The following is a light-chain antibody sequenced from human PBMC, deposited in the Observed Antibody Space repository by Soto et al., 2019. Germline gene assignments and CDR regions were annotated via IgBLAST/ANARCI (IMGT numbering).Light chain of an antibody. J-gene: IGKJ4*01. CDR3: QQYDDWLRLT. CDR2: GTS. CDR1: QNVGSRY. Sequence: DIVLTQSPGTLSLSPGERATLSCRASQNVGSRYLAWYQQKPGQAPRLLIYGTSNRATGIPDRFSGSGSGTDFSLTISSLEPGDLAVYYCQQYDDWLRLTFGGGTKVEIK. V-gene: IGKV3-20*01.